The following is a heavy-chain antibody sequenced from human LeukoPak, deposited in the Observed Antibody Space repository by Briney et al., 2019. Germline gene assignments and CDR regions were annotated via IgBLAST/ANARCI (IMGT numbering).Heavy chain of an antibody. D-gene: IGHD3-22*01. CDR2: ISSSSSYI. CDR3: AREEPYYYDSFGRYGAFDI. V-gene: IGHV3-21*01. Sequence: GGSLRLSCAASGFTFSSHRMNWVRQAPGKGLEWVSSISSSSSYIYYADSMKGRLTISRDNAKNSLYLQMNSLTAKDTAVYYCAREEPYYYDSFGRYGAFDIWGHGTMVTVSS. J-gene: IGHJ3*02. CDR1: GFTFSSHR.